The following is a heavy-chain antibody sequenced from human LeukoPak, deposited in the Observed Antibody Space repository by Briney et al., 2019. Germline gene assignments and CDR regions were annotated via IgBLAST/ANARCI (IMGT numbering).Heavy chain of an antibody. Sequence: ASLKVSCKASGYTFTGHYIHWVRQAPGQGLEWMGWINPNSGGTNYQQKFQDRVTMTRDTSSSTVYMELSRLRSDDTAVYYCAGDRGPDWWGSFDFWGQGTLVTVSS. CDR2: INPNSGGT. J-gene: IGHJ4*02. D-gene: IGHD3-16*01. CDR3: AGDRGPDWWGSFDF. CDR1: GYTFTGHY. V-gene: IGHV1-2*02.